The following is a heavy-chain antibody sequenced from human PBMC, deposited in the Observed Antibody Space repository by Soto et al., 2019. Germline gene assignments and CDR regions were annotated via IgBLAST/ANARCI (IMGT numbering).Heavy chain of an antibody. CDR2: IIPGSIYP. CDR3: VRGGGGGLFDP. D-gene: IGHD2-15*01. CDR1: GFTFGAFY. V-gene: IGHV3-11*06. Sequence: PGGSLRLSCAGSGFTFGAFYMSWIRQAPGKWLEWLSYIIPGSIYPTCADSVKGQFINPSNNTKRSLYLQKRSMTAEVTGTYYCVRGGGGGLFDPWGQGTMVTVYS. J-gene: IGHJ5*02.